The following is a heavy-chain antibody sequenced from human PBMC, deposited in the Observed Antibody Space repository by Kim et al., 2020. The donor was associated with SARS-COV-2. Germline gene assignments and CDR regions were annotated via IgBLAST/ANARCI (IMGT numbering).Heavy chain of an antibody. CDR1: GFALSDAY. J-gene: IGHJ4*02. CDR3: LVGSSVFAY. Sequence: GGSLRLSCTASGFALSDAYMTWVRRAPGKGLEWIGRLKGENEGGPVDLATHVKDRFYMSRNDSQNAMFLMMKRLTTDDTAAYYCLVGSSVFAYWSQGVRLTVSS. V-gene: IGHV3-15*01. D-gene: IGHD2-2*01. CDR2: LKGENEGGPV.